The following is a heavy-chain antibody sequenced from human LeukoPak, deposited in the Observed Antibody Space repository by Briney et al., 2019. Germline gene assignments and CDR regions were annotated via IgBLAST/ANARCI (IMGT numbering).Heavy chain of an antibody. J-gene: IGHJ4*02. CDR3: ARRSPYSTGWSSYFDY. D-gene: IGHD6-19*01. CDR2: IYRSGTT. CDR1: GGSISSTNW. V-gene: IGHV4-4*02. Sequence: PSGTLSLTCAVSGGSISSTNWWSWVRRPPGKGLEWIGEIYRSGTTNYKPSLKSRVTISLDKSRSHFSLKLTSVTAADSAVYYCARRSPYSTGWSSYFDYWGQGALVTVSS.